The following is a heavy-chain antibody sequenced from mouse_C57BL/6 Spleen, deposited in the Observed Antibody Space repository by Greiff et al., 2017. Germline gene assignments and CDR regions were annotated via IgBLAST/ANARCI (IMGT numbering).Heavy chain of an antibody. Sequence: EVQLVESGPGLVKPSPSLSLTCSVTGYSITSGYYWNWIRQFPGNKLEWMGYISYDGSNNYNPSLKNRISITRDTSKNQFYLKLNSVTTEDTATYYCARVITTVVADWYLDVWGTGTTVTVSS. CDR2: ISYDGSN. D-gene: IGHD1-1*01. J-gene: IGHJ1*03. V-gene: IGHV3-6*01. CDR1: GYSITSGYY. CDR3: ARVITTVVADWYLDV.